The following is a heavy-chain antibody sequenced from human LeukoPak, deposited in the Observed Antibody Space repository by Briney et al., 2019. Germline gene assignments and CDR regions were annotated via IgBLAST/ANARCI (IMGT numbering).Heavy chain of an antibody. CDR3: ARSQAFNYDFWSGDAFDI. V-gene: IGHV3-21*01. CDR2: ISSSSSYI. D-gene: IGHD3-3*01. CDR1: GFTFSSYS. J-gene: IGHJ3*02. Sequence: PGGSLRLSCAPSGFTFSSYSMNWVRQAPGKGLEWVSFISSSSSYIYYADSVKGRFTISRDNPKKSLYLQMNSLRAEDTAVYYCARSQAFNYDFWSGDAFDIWGQGTMVTVSS.